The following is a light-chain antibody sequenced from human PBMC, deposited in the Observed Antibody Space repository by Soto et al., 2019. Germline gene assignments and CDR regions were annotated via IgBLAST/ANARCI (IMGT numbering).Light chain of an antibody. CDR1: SSNIGAGYD. CDR3: QSYDSSLRSV. CDR2: GNN. V-gene: IGLV1-40*01. Sequence: QSVLTQPPSVSGAPGQRVTISCTGSSSNIGAGYDVYWYQQLPGTAPKLLIYGNNNRPSGVPDRFSGSKSGTSASLAITGRQAEVEGDYSCQSYDSSLRSVFGGGTKLTVL. J-gene: IGLJ2*01.